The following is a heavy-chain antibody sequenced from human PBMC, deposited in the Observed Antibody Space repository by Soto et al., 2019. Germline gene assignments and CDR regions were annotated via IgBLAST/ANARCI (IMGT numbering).Heavy chain of an antibody. J-gene: IGHJ6*02. V-gene: IGHV3-49*03. Sequence: LRLSCTASGFTFGDYAMSWFRQAPGKGLEWVGFIRSKAYGGTTEYAASVKGRFTISRDDSKSIAYLQMNSLKTEDTAVYYCTRVSPLGYCISTRCYGDYYYGMDVWGQGTTVTVSS. CDR2: IRSKAYGGTT. D-gene: IGHD2-2*01. CDR3: TRVSPLGYCISTRCYGDYYYGMDV. CDR1: GFTFGDYA.